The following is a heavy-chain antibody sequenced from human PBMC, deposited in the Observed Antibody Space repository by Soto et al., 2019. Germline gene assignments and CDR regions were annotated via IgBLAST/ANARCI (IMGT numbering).Heavy chain of an antibody. D-gene: IGHD6-13*01. CDR1: GYTFTGYY. CDR2: INPNSGGT. Sequence: ASVKVSCKASGYTFTGYYMHWVRQAPGQGLEWMGWINPNSGGTNYAQKFQGRVTMTRDKSISTAYMELSRLRSDDTAVYYCARDRTAARGDYYYYYGMDVWGQGTTVTVS. CDR3: ARDRTAARGDYYYYYGMDV. V-gene: IGHV1-2*02. J-gene: IGHJ6*02.